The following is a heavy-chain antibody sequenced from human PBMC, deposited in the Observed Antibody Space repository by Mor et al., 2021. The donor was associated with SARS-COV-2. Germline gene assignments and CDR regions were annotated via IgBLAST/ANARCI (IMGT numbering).Heavy chain of an antibody. J-gene: IGHJ4*02. D-gene: IGHD4-17*01. V-gene: IGHV6-1*01. CDR3: ARDHDYGDYSYFDY. Sequence: VKSRITINPDTSKNQFSLQLNSVTPEDTAVYYCARDHDYGDYSYFDYWGQGTLVTVS.